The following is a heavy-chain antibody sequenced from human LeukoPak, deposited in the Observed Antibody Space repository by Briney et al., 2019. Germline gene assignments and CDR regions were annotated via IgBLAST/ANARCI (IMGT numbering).Heavy chain of an antibody. J-gene: IGHJ4*02. D-gene: IGHD5-18*01. Sequence: SETLSLTCTVSGGSITSGEYYCSWIRQPPGKGLEWIGYVAYSGSTNFNPSLTSRVTMSVDTSKNQFSLKLSSVTAADTAVYYCARGVDTAMSWGQGTLVTVSS. CDR1: GGSITSGEYY. CDR2: VAYSGST. V-gene: IGHV4-30-4*02. CDR3: ARGVDTAMS.